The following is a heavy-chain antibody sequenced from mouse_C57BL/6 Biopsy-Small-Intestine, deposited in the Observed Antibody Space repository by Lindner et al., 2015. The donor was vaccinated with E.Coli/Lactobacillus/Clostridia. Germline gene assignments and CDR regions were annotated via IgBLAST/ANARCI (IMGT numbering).Heavy chain of an antibody. J-gene: IGHJ3*01. CDR1: GYPFAYY. D-gene: IGHD2-12*01. CDR3: ARIFGSGSYYNYAFDT. V-gene: IGHV14-4*02. CDR2: VNPYNGDT. Sequence: SVKVSCKASGYPFAYYMHWVRQAPGQGLEWLGWVNPYNGDTKYAQQFQGRVTMTRDTSITTAYLELSSLRSDDTAVYYCARIFGSGSYYNYAFDTWGQGTMVTVSS.